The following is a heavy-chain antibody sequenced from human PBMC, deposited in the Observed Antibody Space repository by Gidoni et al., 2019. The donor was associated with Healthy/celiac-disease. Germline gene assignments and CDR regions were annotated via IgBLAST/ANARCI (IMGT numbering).Heavy chain of an antibody. CDR1: GGTFSSYT. D-gene: IGHD3-10*01. CDR3: ARVIRGWFGEFFDY. CDR2: IIPILGIA. Sequence: QVQLVQSGAEVKKPGSSVQVSCKASGGTFSSYTISWVRQAPGQGLEWMGRIIPILGIANYAQKFQGRVTITADKSTSTAYMELSSLRSEDTAVYYCARVIRGWFGEFFDYWGQGTLVTVSS. J-gene: IGHJ4*02. V-gene: IGHV1-69*02.